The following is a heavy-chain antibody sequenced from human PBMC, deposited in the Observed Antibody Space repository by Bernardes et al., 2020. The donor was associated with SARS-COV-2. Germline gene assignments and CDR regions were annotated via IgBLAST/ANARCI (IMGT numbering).Heavy chain of an antibody. J-gene: IGHJ4*02. Sequence: GGSLRLSCAASGFTFSSYGMFWVRQAPGKGLEWVSAISDSGGETFYADSMKGRFTISRDNAKNSLYLQMNSLRAEDTAVYYCARDTPLIDYWGQGTLVTVSS. D-gene: IGHD2-15*01. V-gene: IGHV3-23*01. CDR2: ISDSGGET. CDR1: GFTFSSYG. CDR3: ARDTPLIDY.